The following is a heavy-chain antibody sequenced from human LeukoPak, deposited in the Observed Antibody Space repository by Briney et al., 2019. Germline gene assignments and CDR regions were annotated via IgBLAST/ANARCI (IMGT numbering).Heavy chain of an antibody. J-gene: IGHJ3*02. V-gene: IGHV3-7*01. Sequence: DSVKGRFTISRDNAKNSLYLRMNSLRAEDTAVYYCARGGVASQGAFDIWGHGTMVTVSS. D-gene: IGHD2-8*01. CDR3: ARGGVASQGAFDI.